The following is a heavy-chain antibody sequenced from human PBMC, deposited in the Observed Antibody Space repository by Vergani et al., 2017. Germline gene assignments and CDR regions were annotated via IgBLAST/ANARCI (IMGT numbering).Heavy chain of an antibody. CDR3: AKSDYYDSSGSLDY. CDR2: ISWNSGSI. V-gene: IGHV3-9*03. J-gene: IGHJ4*02. D-gene: IGHD3-22*01. CDR1: GFTFDDYA. Sequence: VQLVESGGGVVQPGRSLRLSCAASGFTFDDYAMHWVRQAPGKGLEWVSGISWNSGSIGYADSVKGRFTISRDNAKNSLYLQMNSLRAEDMALYYCAKSDYYDSSGSLDYWGQGTLVTVSS.